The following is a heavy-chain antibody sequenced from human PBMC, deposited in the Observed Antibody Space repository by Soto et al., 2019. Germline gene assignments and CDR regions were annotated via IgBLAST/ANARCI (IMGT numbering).Heavy chain of an antibody. CDR2: IYYTGSI. CDR1: GGSISSYY. Sequence: SETLSLTCTVSGGSISSYYWSWIRQPPGKGLEWIGYIYYTGSIIYNPSLKGRVTISVDTSKNQFSLQLSSVSAADAAVYFCAREDDGGDRDYYGLDVWGQGTTVTVSS. V-gene: IGHV4-59*12. J-gene: IGHJ6*02. D-gene: IGHD2-21*02. CDR3: AREDDGGDRDYYGLDV.